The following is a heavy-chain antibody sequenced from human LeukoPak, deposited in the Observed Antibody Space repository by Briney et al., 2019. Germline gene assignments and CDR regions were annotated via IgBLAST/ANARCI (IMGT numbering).Heavy chain of an antibody. CDR2: INPSGGST. CDR3: ARDPSRTTGALWFDP. J-gene: IGHJ5*02. CDR1: GYTFTSYY. D-gene: IGHD7-27*01. Sequence: ASVKVSCKASGYTFTSYYMHWVRQAPGQGLEWMGIINPSGGSTSYAQKFQGRVTMTRDMSTSTVYMELSSLRSEDTAVYYCARDPSRTTGALWFDPWGQGTLVTVSS. V-gene: IGHV1-46*01.